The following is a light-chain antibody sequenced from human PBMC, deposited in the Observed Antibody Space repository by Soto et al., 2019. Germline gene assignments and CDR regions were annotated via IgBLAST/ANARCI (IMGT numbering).Light chain of an antibody. J-gene: IGKJ1*01. Sequence: EIVMTQSPGTLSVSPGERATLSCRASQSISSNLASYHQKPGQAPRLVIYGASTRATGIPARFSGSGCGTEFPLTIRSLQDEDFAVYYCLQYNNWPQFGQGTKVEIK. CDR2: GAS. CDR3: LQYNNWPQ. V-gene: IGKV3-15*01. CDR1: QSISSN.